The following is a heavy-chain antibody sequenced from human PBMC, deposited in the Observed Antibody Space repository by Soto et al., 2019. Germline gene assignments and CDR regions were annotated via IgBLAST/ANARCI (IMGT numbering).Heavy chain of an antibody. V-gene: IGHV1-18*01. CDR2: ISAYNGNT. CDR3: ARDPARITMVRGDAFDI. CDR1: GYTFTSYG. D-gene: IGHD3-10*01. J-gene: IGHJ3*02. Sequence: VQLVQSGAEVKKPGASVKASCKASGYTFTSYGISWVRQAPGQGLEWMGWISAYNGNTNYAQKLQGRVTMTTDTSTSTAYMELRSLRSDDTAVYYCARDPARITMVRGDAFDIWGQGTMVTVSS.